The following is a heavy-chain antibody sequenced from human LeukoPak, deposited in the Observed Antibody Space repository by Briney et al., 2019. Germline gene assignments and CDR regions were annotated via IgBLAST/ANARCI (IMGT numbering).Heavy chain of an antibody. CDR1: GGSISSYY. V-gene: IGHV4-4*07. D-gene: IGHD6-13*01. J-gene: IGHJ3*02. Sequence: SSETLSLTCTVSGGSISSYYWSWIRQPAGKGLEWIGRIYTSGSTNYNPSLKSRVTISVDTSKNQFSLKLSSVTAADTAVYYCARDLYGDSRYPNAFDIWGQGTMVTVSS. CDR3: ARDLYGDSRYPNAFDI. CDR2: IYTSGST.